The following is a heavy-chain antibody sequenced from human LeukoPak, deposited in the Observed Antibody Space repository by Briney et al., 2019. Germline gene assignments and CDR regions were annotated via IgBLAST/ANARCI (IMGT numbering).Heavy chain of an antibody. CDR3: ARVVVVPAAMLGYYYYYGMDV. D-gene: IGHD2-2*01. CDR1: GYTFTSYG. V-gene: IGHV1-18*04. J-gene: IGHJ6*04. Sequence: ASVKVSCKAFGYTFTSYGITWVRQAPGQGLEWMGWISGYNGNTNYAQELQGRVTMTTDTSTSTAYMELRSLSSDDTAVYYCARVVVVPAAMLGYYYYYGMDVWGKGTTVTVSS. CDR2: ISGYNGNT.